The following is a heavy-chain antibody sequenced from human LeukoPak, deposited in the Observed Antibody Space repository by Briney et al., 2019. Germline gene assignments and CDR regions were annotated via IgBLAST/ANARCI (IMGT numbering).Heavy chain of an antibody. D-gene: IGHD1-26*01. J-gene: IGHJ4*02. CDR2: INPSGSST. CDR3: ASHGGGSYRPLFDY. CDR1: GYSFTSHY. V-gene: IGHV1-46*01. Sequence: ASVKVSCKASGYSFTSHYMHWVRQAPGQGLEWLGLINPSGSSTLYAQKFQGRVTMTRDMSTSTVYMELSSLRSEDTAVYYCASHGGGSYRPLFDYWGQGTLVTVSS.